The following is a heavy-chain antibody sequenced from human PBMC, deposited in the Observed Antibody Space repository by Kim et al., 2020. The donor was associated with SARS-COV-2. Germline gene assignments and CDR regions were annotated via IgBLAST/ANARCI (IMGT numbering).Heavy chain of an antibody. CDR2: VDGDGGDA. J-gene: IGHJ4*02. Sequence: GGSLRLSCAASGFTFNAHWMHWVRQAPGKGLVWVSRVDGDGGDAGYADSVKGRFTTSRDNAKNTLFLQMDSLSADDTALYYLADAPWGPIDFCGQGALV. CDR3: ADAPWGPIDF. CDR1: GFTFNAHW. V-gene: IGHV3-74*01. D-gene: IGHD3-16*01.